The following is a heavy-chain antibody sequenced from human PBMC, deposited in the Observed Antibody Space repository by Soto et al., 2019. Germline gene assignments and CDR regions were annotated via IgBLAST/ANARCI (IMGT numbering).Heavy chain of an antibody. Sequence: QVQLVQSGAEVKKPGASVKVSCKASGYTFTDYYMHWVRQAPGQGLEWMGWINPNSGGTNYAQKFQGWVTLTRDTYSRTAYMELSKLRFDDTAVYYCARAVHKGTGYRHWFDPWGQGTLVTVSS. CDR3: ARAVHKGTGYRHWFDP. CDR1: GYTFTDYY. J-gene: IGHJ5*02. D-gene: IGHD3-9*01. CDR2: INPNSGGT. V-gene: IGHV1-2*04.